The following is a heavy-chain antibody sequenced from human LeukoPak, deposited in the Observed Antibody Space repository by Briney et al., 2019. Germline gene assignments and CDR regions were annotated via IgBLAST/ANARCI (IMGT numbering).Heavy chain of an antibody. CDR2: ISGSGGST. V-gene: IGHV3-23*01. J-gene: IGHJ4*02. CDR3: AKELHYYDILTGPFDY. Sequence: GGPLRLSCAASGFTFSSYAMSWVRQAPGKGLEWVSAISGSGGSTYYADSVKGRFTISRDNSKNTLYLQMNSLRAEDTAVYYCAKELHYYDILTGPFDYWGQGTLVTVSS. D-gene: IGHD3-9*01. CDR1: GFTFSSYA.